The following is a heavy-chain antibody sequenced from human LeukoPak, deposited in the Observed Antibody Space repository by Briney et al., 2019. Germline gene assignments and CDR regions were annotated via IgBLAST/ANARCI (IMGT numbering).Heavy chain of an antibody. CDR3: ARDPTVTNFHEAFDI. Sequence: GSSLRLSCAASGFILSNYGMHWVRQAPGKGLEWVATIKQDGSQKEYVDSVKGRFTISRDNAKNSLYLQMNSLRAEDTAVYYCARDPTVTNFHEAFDIWGQGTMVTVPS. J-gene: IGHJ3*02. D-gene: IGHD4-17*01. CDR2: IKQDGSQK. V-gene: IGHV3-7*05. CDR1: GFILSNYG.